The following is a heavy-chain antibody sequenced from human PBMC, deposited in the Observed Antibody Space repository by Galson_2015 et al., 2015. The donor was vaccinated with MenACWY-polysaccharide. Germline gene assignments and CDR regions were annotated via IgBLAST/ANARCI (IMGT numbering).Heavy chain of an antibody. J-gene: IGHJ5*02. CDR3: ATRPLMEPNWFDP. D-gene: IGHD2-8*01. CDR2: FDPEDGET. V-gene: IGHV1-24*01. Sequence: SVKVSCKVSGYTLTELSMHWVRQAPGKGLEWMGGFDPEDGETIYAQKFQGRVTMTEDTSTDTAYMELSSLRSEDTAVYYCATRPLMEPNWFDPWGQGTLVTVSS. CDR1: GYTLTELS.